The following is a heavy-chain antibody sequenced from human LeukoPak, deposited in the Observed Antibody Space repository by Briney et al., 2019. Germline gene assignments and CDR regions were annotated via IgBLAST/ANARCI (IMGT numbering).Heavy chain of an antibody. CDR2: IYYSGST. J-gene: IGHJ4*02. CDR3: ARDRDGEQLSY. Sequence: SETLSLTCTVSGGSVSSGSYYWSWIRQPPGKGLEWIGYIYYSGSTNYNPSLKSRVTISVDTSKNQFSLKLSSVTAADTAVYYCARDRDGEQLSYWGQRTMVTVSS. V-gene: IGHV4-61*01. CDR1: GGSVSSGSYY. D-gene: IGHD3-10*01.